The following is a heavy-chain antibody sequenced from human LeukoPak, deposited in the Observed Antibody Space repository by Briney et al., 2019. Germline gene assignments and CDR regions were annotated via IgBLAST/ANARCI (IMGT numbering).Heavy chain of an antibody. CDR2: IWYDGSNK. CDR3: ARASMARGVRRLNWFDP. V-gene: IGHV3-33*01. CDR1: GFTFSSYG. J-gene: IGHJ5*02. D-gene: IGHD3-10*01. Sequence: PGGSLRLSCAASGFTFSSYGMHWVRQAPGKGLEWVAVIWYDGSNKYYADSVKGRFTISRDNSKNTLYLQMNSLRAEDTAVYYCARASMARGVRRLNWFDPWGQGTLVTVSS.